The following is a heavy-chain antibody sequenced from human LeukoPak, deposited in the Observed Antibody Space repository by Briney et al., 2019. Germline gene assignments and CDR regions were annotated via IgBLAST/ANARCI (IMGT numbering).Heavy chain of an antibody. V-gene: IGHV3-23*01. Sequence: GGSLRLSCAASGFSFSNYAISWVRQAPGKGLEWVSVISGSGGTTFYADPVKGRFTISRDNSNNTLYLQMNSLRVGDTAVYYCAKGRTVLNDALDVWGQGTMVTASS. CDR1: GFSFSNYA. CDR2: ISGSGGTT. J-gene: IGHJ3*01. D-gene: IGHD4-11*01. CDR3: AKGRTVLNDALDV.